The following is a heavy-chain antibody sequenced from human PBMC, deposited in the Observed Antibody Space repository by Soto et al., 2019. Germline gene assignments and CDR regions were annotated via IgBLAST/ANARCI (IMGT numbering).Heavy chain of an antibody. V-gene: IGHV4-59*01. D-gene: IGHD2-2*02. CDR3: ARGYCSSTSCYIWDNWFDP. CDR2: IYYSGRT. CDR1: GGSISSYY. Sequence: SETLSLTCTVSGGSISSYYWSWIRQPPGKGLEWIGYIYYSGRTNYNPSLKSRVTISVDTSKNQFSLKLSSVTAADTFVFYCARGYCSSTSCYIWDNWFDPWGQGTLVTVS. J-gene: IGHJ5*02.